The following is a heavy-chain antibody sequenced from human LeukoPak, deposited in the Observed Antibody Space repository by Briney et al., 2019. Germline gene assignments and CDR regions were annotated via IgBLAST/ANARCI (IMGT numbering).Heavy chain of an antibody. J-gene: IGHJ6*03. CDR1: GFTFSGFA. D-gene: IGHD1-26*01. CDR3: ARDPYNGSYGDDYYYYMDV. Sequence: GGSLRLSCAASGFTFSGFAMSWIRQAPGKGLEWVSSISRSGESTFYADSVRGRFTISRDNAKNSLSLQMNSLRAEDTAVYYCARDPYNGSYGDDYYYYMDVWGKGTTVTISS. V-gene: IGHV3-23*01. CDR2: ISRSGEST.